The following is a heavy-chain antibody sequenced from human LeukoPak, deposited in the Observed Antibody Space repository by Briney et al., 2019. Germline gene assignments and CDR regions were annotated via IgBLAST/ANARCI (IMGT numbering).Heavy chain of an antibody. Sequence: GGSLRLSCTASGFTFSYYGMHWVRQAPGKGLEWVAVKWANGKDEFYSDSVKGRFAVSRDNSKNTVYLQMNSLRAEDTAVYYCARDADTSSHYSRFDYWGQGTLVSVSS. D-gene: IGHD3-22*01. CDR2: KWANGKDE. J-gene: IGHJ4*02. CDR3: ARDADTSSHYSRFDY. CDR1: GFTFSYYG. V-gene: IGHV3-33*01.